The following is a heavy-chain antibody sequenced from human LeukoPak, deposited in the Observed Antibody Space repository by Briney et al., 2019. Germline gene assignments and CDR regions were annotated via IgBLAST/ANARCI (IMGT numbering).Heavy chain of an antibody. Sequence: ASVKVSCKVSGYTLTELSMHWVRQAPGKGLEWMGGFDPEDGGTIYAQKFQGRVTMAEDTSTDTAYMELSSLRSEDTAVYYCATIEVITTRFDYWGQGALVTVSS. J-gene: IGHJ4*02. D-gene: IGHD3-22*01. CDR3: ATIEVITTRFDY. CDR1: GYTLTELS. V-gene: IGHV1-24*01. CDR2: FDPEDGGT.